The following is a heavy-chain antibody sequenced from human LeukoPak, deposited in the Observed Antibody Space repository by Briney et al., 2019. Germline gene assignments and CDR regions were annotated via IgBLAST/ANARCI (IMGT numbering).Heavy chain of an antibody. D-gene: IGHD2-8*01. V-gene: IGHV4-34*01. CDR2: INHSGST. Sequence: PSETLSLTCAVYGGSFSGYYWSWIRRPPGKGLEWIGEINHSGSTNYNPSLKSRVTISVDTSKNQFSLKLSSVTAADTAVYYCARRGHSVNHYFDYWGQGTLVTVSS. CDR1: GGSFSGYY. CDR3: ARRGHSVNHYFDY. J-gene: IGHJ4*02.